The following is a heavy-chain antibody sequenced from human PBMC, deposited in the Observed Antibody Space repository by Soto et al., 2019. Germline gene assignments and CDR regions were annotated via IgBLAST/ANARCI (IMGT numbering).Heavy chain of an antibody. Sequence: EVQLLESGGGLVQPGGSLRLSCAASGFTFSSYAMSWVRQAPGKGLEWVSAINGSGGSTYYADSVKGRFTISRDNSKNKLYLQMNSLRGEDSAVYYCAKDRRRASVYCSGGSCQYLGSFDLWGPGKMVTVCS. V-gene: IGHV3-23*01. CDR2: INGSGGST. D-gene: IGHD2-15*01. CDR3: AKDRRRASVYCSGGSCQYLGSFDL. CDR1: GFTFSSYA. J-gene: IGHJ3*01.